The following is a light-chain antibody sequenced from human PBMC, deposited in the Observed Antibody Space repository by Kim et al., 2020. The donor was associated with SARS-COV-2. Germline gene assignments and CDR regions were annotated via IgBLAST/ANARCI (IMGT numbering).Light chain of an antibody. CDR3: QQYSDWPRT. V-gene: IGKV3-15*01. CDR2: GAS. J-gene: IGKJ2*01. CDR1: QSITTN. Sequence: SVSPGERATLSCTASQSITTNLGWYQQKPGQAPRLLIYGASPRATGIPARFSGSGSGTEFTLTITSLQSEDFAVYYCQQYSDWPRTFGQGTKLEI.